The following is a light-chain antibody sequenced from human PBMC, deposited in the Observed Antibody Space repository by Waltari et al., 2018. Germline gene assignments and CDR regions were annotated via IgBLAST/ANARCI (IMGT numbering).Light chain of an antibody. CDR1: QSINSY. CDR3: QQSYSTPQT. CDR2: AAS. Sequence: DIQMTQSPSSLSASVGDRVTITCRESQSINSYLNWYQQKAGKAPKVLIYAASNLQSGVPSRFSGSGSGTDFTLTISSLQPEDFAIYYCQQSYSTPQTFGQGTKVEIK. J-gene: IGKJ1*01. V-gene: IGKV1-39*01.